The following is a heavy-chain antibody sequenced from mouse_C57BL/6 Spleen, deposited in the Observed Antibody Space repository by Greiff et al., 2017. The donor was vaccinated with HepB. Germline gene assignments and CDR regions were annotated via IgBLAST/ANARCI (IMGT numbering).Heavy chain of an antibody. V-gene: IGHV1-4*01. CDR1: GYTFTSYT. J-gene: IGHJ4*01. Sequence: VQLQQSGAELARPGASVKMSCKASGYTFTSYTMHWVKQRPGQGLEWIGYINPSSGYTKYNQKFKDKATLTADKSSSTAYMQLSSLTSEESAVYYCARAYGNYDAMDYWGQGTSVTVSS. CDR3: ARAYGNYDAMDY. CDR2: INPSSGYT. D-gene: IGHD2-1*01.